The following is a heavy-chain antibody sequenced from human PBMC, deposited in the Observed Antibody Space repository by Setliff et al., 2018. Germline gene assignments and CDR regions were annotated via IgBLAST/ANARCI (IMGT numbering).Heavy chain of an antibody. Sequence: ASVKVSCKASGATFSSYGISWVRQAPGQGLEWMGGTIPMFGTTNYARKFQGRVTIITDESTSTAYMQLSSLGSEDTAVYYCVREGVDSRSSTDYRYYMDVWGKGTTVTVSS. J-gene: IGHJ6*03. D-gene: IGHD3-22*01. CDR2: TIPMFGTT. V-gene: IGHV1-69*05. CDR1: GATFSSYG. CDR3: VREGVDSRSSTDYRYYMDV.